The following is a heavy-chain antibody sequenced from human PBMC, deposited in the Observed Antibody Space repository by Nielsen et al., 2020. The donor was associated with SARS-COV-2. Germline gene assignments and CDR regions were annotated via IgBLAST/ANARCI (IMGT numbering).Heavy chain of an antibody. CDR2: ISAYNGNT. CDR1: GGTFSSYA. V-gene: IGHV1-18*01. D-gene: IGHD2-21*01. CDR3: ARSKVLGVIVHFDY. Sequence: ASVKVSCKASGGTFSSYAISWVRQAPGQGLEWMGWISAYNGNTNYAQKLQGRVTMTTDTSTSTAYMELRSLRSEDTAMYYCARSKVLGVIVHFDYWGQGTLVTVSS. J-gene: IGHJ4*02.